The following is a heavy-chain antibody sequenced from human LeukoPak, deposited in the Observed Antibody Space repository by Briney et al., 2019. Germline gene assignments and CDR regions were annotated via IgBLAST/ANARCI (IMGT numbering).Heavy chain of an antibody. CDR1: GFTFSSYS. CDR2: ISSRSSYI. D-gene: IGHD1-1*01. J-gene: IGHJ3*02. Sequence: GGSLRLSCAASGFTFSSYSMNWVRQAPGKGLEWVSSISSRSSYIYYADSVKGRFTISRDNAKNSLYLQMNSLRAEDTAVYYCARRGNWNDVSYAFDIWGQGTMVTVSS. V-gene: IGHV3-21*01. CDR3: ARRGNWNDVSYAFDI.